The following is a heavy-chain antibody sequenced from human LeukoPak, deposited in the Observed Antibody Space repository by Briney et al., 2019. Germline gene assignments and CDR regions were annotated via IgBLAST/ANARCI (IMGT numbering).Heavy chain of an antibody. CDR2: IYYSGST. CDR1: GGSISSYY. Sequence: ETLSLTCTVSGGSISSYYWSWIRQPPGKGLEWIGYIYYSGSTNYNPSLKSRVTISVDTSKNQFSLKLSSVTAADTAVYYCARASAVAGPFYYYYYYMDVWGKGTTVTISS. CDR3: ARASAVAGPFYYYYYYMDV. J-gene: IGHJ6*03. D-gene: IGHD6-19*01. V-gene: IGHV4-59*01.